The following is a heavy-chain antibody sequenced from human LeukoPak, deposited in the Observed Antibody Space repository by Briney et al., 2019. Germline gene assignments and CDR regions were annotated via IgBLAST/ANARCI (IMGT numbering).Heavy chain of an antibody. CDR1: GFTFSNYW. CDR3: ARDRPYYDFWSGYYTDY. D-gene: IGHD3-3*01. CDR2: IKQDGSEK. Sequence: GGSLRLSCAASGFTFSNYWMSWVRQAPGKGLEWVANIKQDGSEKYYVDSVKGRFTISRDNAKNSLYLQMNSLRAEDTAVYYCARDRPYYDFWSGYYTDYWGQGTLVTVSS. J-gene: IGHJ4*02. V-gene: IGHV3-7*01.